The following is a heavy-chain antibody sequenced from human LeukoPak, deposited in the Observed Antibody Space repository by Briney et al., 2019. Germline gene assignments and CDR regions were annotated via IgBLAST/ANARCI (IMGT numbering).Heavy chain of an antibody. CDR2: IYYTGST. D-gene: IGHD6-13*01. CDR3: ARQGIAAAGVDY. Sequence: SETLSLTCTVSGGSISSISYYWGGIRQPPGKGLDWIGSIYYTGSTYYNPSLKGRVTISVDPSKNQFSLKLSSVTAADTAVYYCARQGIAAAGVDYWGQETVDTVSS. J-gene: IGHJ4*02. CDR1: GGSISSISYY. V-gene: IGHV4-39*01.